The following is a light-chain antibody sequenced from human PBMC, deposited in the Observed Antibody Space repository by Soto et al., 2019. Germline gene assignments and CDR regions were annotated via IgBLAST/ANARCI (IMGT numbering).Light chain of an antibody. Sequence: QSVLTQPPSASGTLGQRVTMSCSGGSSNIGRNTVNWYQQLPGTAPKLLIYGNNRRPSGVPDRFSGSKSGTSASLAISGLQSDDEGDYYCAAWDDSLLRPVFGGGTQLTVL. V-gene: IGLV1-44*01. CDR1: SSNIGRNT. CDR3: AAWDDSLLRPV. CDR2: GNN. J-gene: IGLJ7*01.